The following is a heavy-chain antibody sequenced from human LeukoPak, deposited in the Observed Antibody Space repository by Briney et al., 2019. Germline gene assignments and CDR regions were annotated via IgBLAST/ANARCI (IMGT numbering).Heavy chain of an antibody. Sequence: GGSLRLSCAASGFTFSNYGMHWVRQAPGKGLEWVTVIWYDGSDKYYADSVKGRFTISRDNSKNTLYLQMNSLRAEDTAVYYCARDHGLGYYGMDVWGQGTTVTVSS. J-gene: IGHJ6*02. CDR1: GFTFSNYG. V-gene: IGHV3-33*01. D-gene: IGHD6-6*01. CDR2: IWYDGSDK. CDR3: ARDHGLGYYGMDV.